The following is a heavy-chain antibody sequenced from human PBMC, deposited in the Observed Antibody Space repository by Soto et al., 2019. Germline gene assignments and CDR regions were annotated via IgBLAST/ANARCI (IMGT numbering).Heavy chain of an antibody. D-gene: IGHD5-12*01. Sequence: QVQLVESGGGVVEPGRSLRLSCAASGFTFSILGMHWVRQAPGKGLEWVALISFDGSNKYYADSVRGRFTISRDNSKNTLYLQMNSLRAEDTAVYYCAKGSTRWLQSLLDYWGQGSLVTVSS. CDR2: ISFDGSNK. V-gene: IGHV3-30*18. J-gene: IGHJ4*02. CDR1: GFTFSILG. CDR3: AKGSTRWLQSLLDY.